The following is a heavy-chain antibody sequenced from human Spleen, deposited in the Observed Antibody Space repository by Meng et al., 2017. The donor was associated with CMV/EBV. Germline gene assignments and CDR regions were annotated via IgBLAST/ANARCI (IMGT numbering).Heavy chain of an antibody. CDR3: ASCERGQQLVTPFDP. Sequence: RQRWGGGLLRASGTLARAGGVYGGSFSGYCWGGIRRPPGKGLEWIGEINHSGSTNYNPSLKSRVTISVDTSKNQFSLKLSSVTAADTAVYYCASCERGQQLVTPFDPWGQGTLVTVSS. V-gene: IGHV4-34*01. J-gene: IGHJ5*02. CDR2: INHSGST. D-gene: IGHD6-13*01. CDR1: GGSFSGYC.